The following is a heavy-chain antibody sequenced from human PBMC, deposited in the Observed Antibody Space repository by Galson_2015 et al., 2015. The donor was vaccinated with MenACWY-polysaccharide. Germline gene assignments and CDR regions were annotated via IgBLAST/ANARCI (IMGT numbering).Heavy chain of an antibody. V-gene: IGHV5-51*01. J-gene: IGHJ4*02. Sequence: QSGAEVKKPGESLKISCKGSGSSLPTYWIAWVRQMPGKGLEWMGIIYPGDSDTRYSPSFQGQVTISANKSISTAYLQWSSLRASDTAMYYCAKHQREGATDTYHDYWGQGTLVTVSS. CDR3: AKHQREGATDTYHDY. D-gene: IGHD1-26*01. CDR1: GSSLPTYW. CDR2: IYPGDSDT.